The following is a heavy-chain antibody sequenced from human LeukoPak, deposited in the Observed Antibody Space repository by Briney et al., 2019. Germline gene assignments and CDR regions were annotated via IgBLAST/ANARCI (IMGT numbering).Heavy chain of an antibody. CDR2: INSDASST. D-gene: IGHD2-15*01. V-gene: IGHV3-74*01. J-gene: IGHJ5*02. CDR1: GFTFSRYW. CDR3: ACYNNWFDP. Sequence: PGGSLRLSCAASGFTFSRYWMHWVRQAPGKGLVWVSRINSDASSTSYADSVKGRFTISRDNSKNTLYLQMNSLRAEDTAVYYCACYNNWFDPWGQGTLVTVSS.